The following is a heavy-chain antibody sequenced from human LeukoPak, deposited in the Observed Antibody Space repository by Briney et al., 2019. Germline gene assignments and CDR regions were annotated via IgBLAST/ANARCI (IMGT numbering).Heavy chain of an antibody. CDR3: ARVGYSYGYDFDY. Sequence: ASVKVSCKASGYTFTGYYMHGVRQAPGQGVEWRGRINPNSGGTNYAQKFQGRVTMTRDTSISTAYMELSRLRSDDTAVYYCARVGYSYGYDFDYWGQGTLVTVSS. CDR2: INPNSGGT. J-gene: IGHJ4*02. D-gene: IGHD5-18*01. V-gene: IGHV1-2*06. CDR1: GYTFTGYY.